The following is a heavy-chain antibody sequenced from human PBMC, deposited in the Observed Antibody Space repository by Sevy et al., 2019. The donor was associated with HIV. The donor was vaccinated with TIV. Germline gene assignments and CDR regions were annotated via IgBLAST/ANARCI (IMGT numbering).Heavy chain of an antibody. D-gene: IGHD6-25*01. CDR1: GFTFSDYY. CDR3: AREPVTAAGTIDH. Sequence: GGSLRLSCAASGFTFSDYYMTWLRQAPGKGLEWVSYISRRGSSVYYADSVWGRFTISRDNAKNSVHLQMNSLTVEDTAVYYCAREPVTAAGTIDHWGQGILVTVSS. CDR2: ISRRGSSV. V-gene: IGHV3-11*01. J-gene: IGHJ4*02.